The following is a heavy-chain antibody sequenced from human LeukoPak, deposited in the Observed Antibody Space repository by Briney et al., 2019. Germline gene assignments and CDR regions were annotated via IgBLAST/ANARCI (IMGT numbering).Heavy chain of an antibody. D-gene: IGHD3-16*01. V-gene: IGHV4-59*08. Sequence: PSETLSLTCTVSGGSISSYYWSWIRQPPGKGLEWIGYIYYSGSTNYNPSLKSRVTISVDTSKNQFSLKLSSVTAADTAVYYCARAGFMTLDYWGQGTLVTVSS. CDR3: ARAGFMTLDY. CDR2: IYYSGST. CDR1: GGSISSYY. J-gene: IGHJ4*02.